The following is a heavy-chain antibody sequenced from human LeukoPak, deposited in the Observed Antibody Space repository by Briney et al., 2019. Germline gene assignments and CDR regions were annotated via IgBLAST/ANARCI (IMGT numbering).Heavy chain of an antibody. CDR1: GFTFSSYA. CDR3: AREASWPGRYNWFDP. J-gene: IGHJ5*02. V-gene: IGHV3-23*01. D-gene: IGHD6-13*01. Sequence: PRGSLRPSCAASGFTFSSYAMSWVRQAPGKGLEWVSAISGSGGSTHYADSVKGGFTISRDNSKNSLYLQMNSLRAEDTAVYYCAREASWPGRYNWFDPWGQGTLVTVSS. CDR2: ISGSGGST.